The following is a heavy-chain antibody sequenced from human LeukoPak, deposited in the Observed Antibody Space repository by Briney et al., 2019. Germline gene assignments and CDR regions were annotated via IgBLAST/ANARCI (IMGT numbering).Heavy chain of an antibody. D-gene: IGHD3-22*01. CDR3: TRHGWYYYDSSGYEVS. CDR2: IRTKTDGVTA. Sequence: GGSRRLSCAASCLGFSSAWMDWVRQAPGKGLEWVGRIRTKTDGVTADYAAPVQGRVIISRDDSKTTLYLEMNNLKIEDTAVYYCTRHGWYYYDSSGYEVSWGQGTLVTVSS. J-gene: IGHJ4*02. V-gene: IGHV3-15*07. CDR1: CLGFSSAW.